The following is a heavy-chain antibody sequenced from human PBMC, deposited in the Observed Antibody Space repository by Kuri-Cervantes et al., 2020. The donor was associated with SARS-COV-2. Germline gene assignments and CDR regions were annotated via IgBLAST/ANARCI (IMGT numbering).Heavy chain of an antibody. CDR2: INHSGST. J-gene: IGHJ6*03. D-gene: IGHD1/OR15-1a*01. V-gene: IGHV4-34*01. CDR3: ARVYNWNSVAYYYYYMDV. CDR1: GGSLSGYY. Sequence: SETLSLTCAVYGGSLSGYYWSWIRQPPGKGLEWIGEINHSGSTNYNPSLKSRVTISVDTSKNQFSLKLSSVTAADTAVYYCARVYNWNSVAYYYYYMDVWGKGTTVTVSS.